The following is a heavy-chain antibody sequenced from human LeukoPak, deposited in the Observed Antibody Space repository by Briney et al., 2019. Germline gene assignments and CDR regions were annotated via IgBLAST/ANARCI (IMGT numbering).Heavy chain of an antibody. CDR2: ISYDESNK. V-gene: IGHV3-30*04. CDR1: GFTFSAYA. J-gene: IGHJ4*02. Sequence: PGGSLRLSCAASGFTFSAYAMHWVRQAPGKGLEWVAVISYDESNKYYADSVKGRFTIPRDNSKNTLYLQMNSQRPDDTAVYYCARDLWGSYRYPFDYWGQGTLVTLSS. D-gene: IGHD3-16*02. CDR3: ARDLWGSYRYPFDY.